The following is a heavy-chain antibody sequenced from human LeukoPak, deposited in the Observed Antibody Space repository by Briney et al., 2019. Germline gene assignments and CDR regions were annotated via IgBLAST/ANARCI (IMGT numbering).Heavy chain of an antibody. V-gene: IGHV4-59*01. D-gene: IGHD2-15*01. CDR1: GGSISSYY. Sequence: SETLSLTCTVSGGSISSYYWSWIRQPPGKGLEWIGYIYYSGSTNYNPSLKSRVTISVDTSKNQFSLKLSSVTAADTAVYYCAILRPIVYCSGGSCYSNWFDPWGQGTLVTVSS. J-gene: IGHJ5*02. CDR2: IYYSGST. CDR3: AILRPIVYCSGGSCYSNWFDP.